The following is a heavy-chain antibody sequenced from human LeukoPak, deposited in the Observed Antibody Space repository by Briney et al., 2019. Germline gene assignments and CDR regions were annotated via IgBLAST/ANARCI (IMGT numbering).Heavy chain of an antibody. J-gene: IGHJ5*02. V-gene: IGHV4-61*02. Sequence: PSETLSLTCTVSGGSISSGSYYWSWIRQPAGKGLEWIGRIYTSGSTNYNPSLKSRVTVSVDTSKNQFSLKLSSVTAADTAVYYCARERVWRYCGGDSCGWFDPWGQGTLVTVSS. CDR3: ARERVWRYCGGDSCGWFDP. CDR2: IYTSGST. CDR1: GGSISSGSYY. D-gene: IGHD2-21*02.